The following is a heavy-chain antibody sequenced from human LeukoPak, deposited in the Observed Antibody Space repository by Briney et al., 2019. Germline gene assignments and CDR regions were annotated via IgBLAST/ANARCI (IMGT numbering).Heavy chain of an antibody. CDR3: ARGSFDY. J-gene: IGHJ4*02. V-gene: IGHV3-21*01. Sequence: TGGSLRLSCAASGFTFNTYSINWVRQAPGKGLEWVSSISSSSSYIYYADSVKGRFTISRDNAKNSLYLQMNSLRAEDTAVYCCARGSFDYWGQGTLVTVSS. CDR1: GFTFNTYS. CDR2: ISSSSSYI.